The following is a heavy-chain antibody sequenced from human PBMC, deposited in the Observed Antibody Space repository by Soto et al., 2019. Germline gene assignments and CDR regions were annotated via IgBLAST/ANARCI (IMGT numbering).Heavy chain of an antibody. CDR3: ARPVPHRSSPIDF. J-gene: IGHJ4*02. V-gene: IGHV4-31*03. CDR1: GGSISSGGYY. D-gene: IGHD6-6*01. Sequence: SETLSLTCTVSGGSISSGGYYWSWIRQRPGAGLEWIGYLSYSGSTYYNPSLQSRVTTSVDTSKNQFSLTLNSVTAADTAVYYCARPVPHRSSPIDFWGQGTLVTVSS. CDR2: LSYSGST.